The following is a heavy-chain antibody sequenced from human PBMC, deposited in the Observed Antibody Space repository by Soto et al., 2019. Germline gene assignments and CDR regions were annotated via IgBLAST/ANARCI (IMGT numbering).Heavy chain of an antibody. D-gene: IGHD5-12*01. V-gene: IGHV3-30-3*01. Sequence: QVQLVESGGGVVQPGRSLRLSCAASGFTFSSYAMHWVRQAPGKGLEWVAVISYDGSNKYYADSVKGRFTISRDNSKNTLYLQMHSLRAEDTAVYYCARALSGRYSSNWFDPWGQGTLVTVSS. CDR3: ARALSGRYSSNWFDP. CDR2: ISYDGSNK. CDR1: GFTFSSYA. J-gene: IGHJ5*02.